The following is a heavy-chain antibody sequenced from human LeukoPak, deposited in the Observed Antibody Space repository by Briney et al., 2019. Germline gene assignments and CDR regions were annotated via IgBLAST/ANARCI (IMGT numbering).Heavy chain of an antibody. D-gene: IGHD3-22*01. CDR1: GGTFSNYA. CDR3: ARGWDYDSGGRPTAYVY. Sequence: SVKVSCKASGGTFSNYAINWVRQAPGPGLEWMGGIIPIFGAANYAQKFQGRVTIIADESTSTVYMELNSLKSEDTAVYYCARGWDYDSGGRPTAYVYWGQGTLVTVSS. CDR2: IIPIFGAA. J-gene: IGHJ4*02. V-gene: IGHV1-69*13.